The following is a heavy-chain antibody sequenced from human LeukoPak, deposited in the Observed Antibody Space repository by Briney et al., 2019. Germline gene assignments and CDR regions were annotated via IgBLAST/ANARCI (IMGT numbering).Heavy chain of an antibody. CDR1: GFTFSSYG. CDR3: ANERKGRGYYDSSGPLGD. V-gene: IGHV3-30*02. Sequence: GGSLRLSCAASGFTFSSYGMHWVRQAPGKGLEWVAFIRYDGSNKYYADSVKGRFTISRDNSKNTLYLQMNSLRAEDTAVYYCANERKGRGYYDSSGPLGDWGQGTLVTVSS. CDR2: IRYDGSNK. D-gene: IGHD3-22*01. J-gene: IGHJ4*02.